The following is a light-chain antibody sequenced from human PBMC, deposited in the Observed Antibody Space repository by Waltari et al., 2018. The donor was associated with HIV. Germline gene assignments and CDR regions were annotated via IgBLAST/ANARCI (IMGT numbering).Light chain of an antibody. Sequence: QSALTQPASVSGSPGQSITISCTGTSSDVGGYNYVSWYQQHPDKAPKLMIYEVSNRPSGVSNRFSGSKSGNTASLTISGLQAEDEGEYYCSSYTSSTTLYVFGTGTRVTVL. V-gene: IGLV2-14*01. CDR1: SSDVGGYNY. CDR2: EVS. CDR3: SSYTSSTTLYV. J-gene: IGLJ1*01.